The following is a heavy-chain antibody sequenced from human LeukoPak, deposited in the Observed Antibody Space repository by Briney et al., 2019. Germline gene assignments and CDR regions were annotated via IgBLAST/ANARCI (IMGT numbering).Heavy chain of an antibody. CDR2: INPNSGGT. CDR3: ARDRIYYYCYYMDV. D-gene: IGHD3-3*01. CDR1: GYTFTGYY. Sequence: ASVKVSCKASGYTFTGYYMHWVRQAPGQGLEWMGWINPNSGGTNYAQKFQGRVTMTRDTSISTAYMELSRLRSDDTAVYYCARDRIYYYCYYMDVWGKGTTVTVSS. J-gene: IGHJ6*03. V-gene: IGHV1-2*02.